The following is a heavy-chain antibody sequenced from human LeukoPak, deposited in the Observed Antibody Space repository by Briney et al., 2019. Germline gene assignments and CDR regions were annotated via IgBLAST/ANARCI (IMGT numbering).Heavy chain of an antibody. CDR3: ARDEDWREIS. V-gene: IGHV3-7*01. J-gene: IGHJ4*02. CDR1: GFTFSSFG. CDR2: INNNGGEI. Sequence: GGSLRLSCAASGFTFSSFGMSWVRQAPGKGLEWVAKINNNGGEIYYVDSVKGRFTISRDNAKNSLYLQMNSLRAEDTAVYYCARDEDWREISWGQGTLVTVSS. D-gene: IGHD3/OR15-3a*01.